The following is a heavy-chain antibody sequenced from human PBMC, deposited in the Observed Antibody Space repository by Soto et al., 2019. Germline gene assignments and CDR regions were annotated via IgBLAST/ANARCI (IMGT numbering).Heavy chain of an antibody. Sequence: EVQLLESGGGLVQPGGSLRLSCAASGFTFSSYAMRWVRQAPGKGLEWVSAISGSGGSTYYAGSVKGRFTISRDNSKNTVYLQMNSLRGEDTAVYYCARRGSGSYYDYWGQGTLVTVSS. J-gene: IGHJ4*02. CDR1: GFTFSSYA. CDR3: ARRGSGSYYDY. CDR2: ISGSGGST. V-gene: IGHV3-23*01. D-gene: IGHD1-26*01.